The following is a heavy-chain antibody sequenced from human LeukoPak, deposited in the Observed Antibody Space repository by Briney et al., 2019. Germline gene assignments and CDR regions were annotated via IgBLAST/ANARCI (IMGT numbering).Heavy chain of an antibody. J-gene: IGHJ4*02. CDR1: GFTFSSYS. D-gene: IGHD3-3*01. CDR3: ASGDYDFWSGYYNPFDY. V-gene: IGHV3-48*01. CDR2: ISSSSII. Sequence: GGSLRLSCAASGFTFSSYSMNWVRQAPGKGLEWVSYISSSSIIYYANSVKGRFTISRDNAKNSLYLQMNSLRAEDTAVYYCASGDYDFWSGYYNPFDYWGQGTLVTVSS.